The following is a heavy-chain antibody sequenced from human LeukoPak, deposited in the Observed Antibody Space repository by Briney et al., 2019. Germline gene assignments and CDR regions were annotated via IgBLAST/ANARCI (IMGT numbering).Heavy chain of an antibody. V-gene: IGHV4-4*07. CDR1: GGSISGYF. D-gene: IGHD1-26*01. Sequence: SETLSLTCTVSGGSISGYFWTWIRQPAGKGLEWIGRMYSTGSNNYNPSLKSRVTMSLDTSKNHFSLNLTSVTAADTAVYYCARESPTLRWDDAFDIWGQGTMVTVSS. J-gene: IGHJ3*02. CDR3: ARESPTLRWDDAFDI. CDR2: MYSTGSN.